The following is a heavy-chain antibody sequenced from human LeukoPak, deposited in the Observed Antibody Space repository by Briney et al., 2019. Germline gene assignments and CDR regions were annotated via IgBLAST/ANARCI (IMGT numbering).Heavy chain of an antibody. CDR3: ARFRDYDILTAYYVDY. Sequence: SETLSLTCAVSGGSVSSTSYYWGWIRQPPGKGLEWIGSVYYTGNTYYSPSLKSRVNISVDRSKNQLSLKLSSVSAADTAVYYCARFRDYDILTAYYVDYWGQGTLVTVSS. J-gene: IGHJ4*02. V-gene: IGHV4-39*01. D-gene: IGHD3-9*01. CDR1: GGSVSSTSYY. CDR2: VYYTGNT.